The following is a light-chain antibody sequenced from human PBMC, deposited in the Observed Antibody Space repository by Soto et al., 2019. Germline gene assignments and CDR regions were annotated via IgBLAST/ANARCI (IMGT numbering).Light chain of an antibody. CDR3: QQYNKWPLT. CDR1: QSVNSR. J-gene: IGKJ3*01. CDR2: GAS. V-gene: IGKV3-15*01. Sequence: EIVLTQSPGTLSLSPGERATLSCRASQSVNSRLAWYQHKPGQAPRLLISGASSRATGTPARFSGSGSGSDFTLTISSLQSEDFAVYYCQQYNKWPLTFGPGTKVDIK.